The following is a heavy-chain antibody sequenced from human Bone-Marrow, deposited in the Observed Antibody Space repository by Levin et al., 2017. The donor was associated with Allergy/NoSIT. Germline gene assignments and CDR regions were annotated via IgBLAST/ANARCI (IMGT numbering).Heavy chain of an antibody. CDR2: ISYDGSNK. D-gene: IGHD6-13*01. V-gene: IGHV3-30*18. Sequence: PGGSLRLSCAASGFTFSSYGMHWVRQAPGKGLEWVAVISYDGSNKYYADSVKGRFTISRDNSKNTLYLQMNSLRAEDTAVYYCAKDLSGIAAAGTGNIYYYYYYGMDVWGQGTTVTVSS. J-gene: IGHJ6*02. CDR1: GFTFSSYG. CDR3: AKDLSGIAAAGTGNIYYYYYYGMDV.